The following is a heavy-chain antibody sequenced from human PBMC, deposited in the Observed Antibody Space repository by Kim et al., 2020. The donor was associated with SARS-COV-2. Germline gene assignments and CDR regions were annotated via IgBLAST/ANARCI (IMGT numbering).Heavy chain of an antibody. V-gene: IGHV4-39*01. J-gene: IGHJ4*02. CDR2: IYYSGSP. Sequence: SETLSLTCTVSGGSISSSSYYWGWIRQPPGKGLEWIGIIYYSGSPYYNPSLKSRVTISVDTSKNQFSLKLSSVTAADTAVYYCARHLGQQLVRGYFDYWGQGTLVTVSS. CDR1: GGSISSSSYY. CDR3: ARHLGQQLVRGYFDY. D-gene: IGHD6-13*01.